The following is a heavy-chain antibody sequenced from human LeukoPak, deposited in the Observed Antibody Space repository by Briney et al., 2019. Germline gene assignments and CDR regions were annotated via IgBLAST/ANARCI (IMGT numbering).Heavy chain of an antibody. CDR2: IIPIFGTA. J-gene: IGHJ5*02. CDR1: GGTFSSYA. CDR3: ARGSSETYYYDSSGTGGFDP. Sequence: SSVKVSCKASGGTFSSYAISWVRQAPGQGLEWMGGIIPIFGTANYAQKFQGRVTITTDESTSTAYMELSSLRSEDTAVYYCARGSSETYYYDSSGTGGFDPWGQGTLVTVSS. D-gene: IGHD3-22*01. V-gene: IGHV1-69*05.